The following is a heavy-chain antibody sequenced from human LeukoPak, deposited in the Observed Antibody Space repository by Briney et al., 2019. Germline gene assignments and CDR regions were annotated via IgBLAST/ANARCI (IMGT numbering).Heavy chain of an antibody. J-gene: IGHJ6*02. CDR2: IYPGDSDT. Sequence: GESLKISCKGSGYSFTSYWIGWVRQMPGKGLEWMGIIYPGDSDTRYSPSFQGQVTISADKSISTAYLQWSSLKASDTAMYYCARHGPYIAVADPGYYYGMDVWGQGTTVTVSS. CDR1: GYSFTSYW. CDR3: ARHGPYIAVADPGYYYGMDV. V-gene: IGHV5-51*01. D-gene: IGHD6-19*01.